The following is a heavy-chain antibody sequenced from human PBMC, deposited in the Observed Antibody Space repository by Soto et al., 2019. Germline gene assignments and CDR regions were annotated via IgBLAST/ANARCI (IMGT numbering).Heavy chain of an antibody. V-gene: IGHV1-2*04. D-gene: IGHD2-2*01. J-gene: IGHJ5*02. CDR2: INPNSGGT. Sequence: VASVKVSCKASGYTFTGYYMHWVRQAPGQGLEWMGWINPNSGGTNYAQKFQGWVTMTRDTSISTAYMELSRLRSDDTAVYYCARAGCSSTSCPKYNWFDPWGQGTLVTVSS. CDR1: GYTFTGYY. CDR3: ARAGCSSTSCPKYNWFDP.